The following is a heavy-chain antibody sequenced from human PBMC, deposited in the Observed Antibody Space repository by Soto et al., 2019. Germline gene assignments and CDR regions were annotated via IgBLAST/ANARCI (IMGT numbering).Heavy chain of an antibody. J-gene: IGHJ6*02. CDR2: ISSSSSTI. V-gene: IGHV3-48*01. Sequence: GGSLRLSCAASGFTFSSYSMNWVRQAPGKGLEWVSYISSSSSTIYYADSVKGRFTISRDNAKNSLYLQMNSLRAEDTAVYYCAVVPDANGHYGMDVWGQGTTVTVSS. D-gene: IGHD2-2*01. CDR3: AVVPDANGHYGMDV. CDR1: GFTFSSYS.